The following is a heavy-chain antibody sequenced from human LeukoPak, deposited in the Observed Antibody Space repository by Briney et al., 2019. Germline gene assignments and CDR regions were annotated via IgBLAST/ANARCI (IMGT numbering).Heavy chain of an antibody. V-gene: IGHV3-7*05. CDR3: AKRVGIGYYYFDY. D-gene: IGHD3-22*01. Sequence: PGGSLRLSCAASGFTFSSYWMSWVRQAPGKGLQWVANIKQDGSEKYHVDSVKGRFTISRDNSKNTLYLQMNSLRDEDTAVYYCAKRVGIGYYYFDYWGQGTLVTVSS. J-gene: IGHJ4*02. CDR2: IKQDGSEK. CDR1: GFTFSSYW.